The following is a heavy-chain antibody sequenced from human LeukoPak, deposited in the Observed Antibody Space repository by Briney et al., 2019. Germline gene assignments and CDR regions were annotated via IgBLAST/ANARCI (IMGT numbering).Heavy chain of an antibody. CDR3: AREPSLEGTSSYNY. D-gene: IGHD6-6*01. V-gene: IGHV1-8*01. J-gene: IGHJ4*02. CDR1: GYTFTSYD. CDR2: MNPNSGNT. Sequence: DSVKVSCKASGYTFTSYDINWVRQTTGQGLEWMGWMNPNSGNTGCAQKFQGRLTMTRDNSITTAYMELSGLTSEDMAIYYCAREPSLEGTSSYNYWGQGTLVTVSS.